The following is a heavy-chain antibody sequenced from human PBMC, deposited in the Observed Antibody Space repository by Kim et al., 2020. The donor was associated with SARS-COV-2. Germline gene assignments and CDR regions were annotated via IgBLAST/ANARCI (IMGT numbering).Heavy chain of an antibody. Sequence: SETLSLTCTVSGGSISSYYWSWIRQPPGKGLEWIGYIYYSGSTNYNPSLKSRVTISVDTSKNQFSLKLSSVTAADTAVYYCARSAWDSSSWYVPGYYYYYGMDVWGQGTTVTVSS. CDR3: ARSAWDSSSWYVPGYYYYYGMDV. CDR2: IYYSGST. CDR1: GGSISSYY. J-gene: IGHJ6*02. D-gene: IGHD6-13*01. V-gene: IGHV4-59*08.